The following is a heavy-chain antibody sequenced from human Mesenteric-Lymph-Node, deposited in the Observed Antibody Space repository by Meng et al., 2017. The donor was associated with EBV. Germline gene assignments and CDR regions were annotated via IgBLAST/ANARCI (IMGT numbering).Heavy chain of an antibody. J-gene: IGHJ4*02. CDR2: INHSGFS. CDR3: ARIRSIWGTYQNYYFDS. V-gene: IGHV4-34*01. D-gene: IGHD3-16*02. Sequence: QVQLLQWGAGLLKPSETLSLNCAVYGGSFSGFYWTWIRQSPGRDLEWIGEINHSGFSKYNPSLKSRLTISLDTSKNQVSLTLGSVTAADTAVYYCARIRSIWGTYQNYYFDSWGQGTLVTVSS. CDR1: GGSFSGFY.